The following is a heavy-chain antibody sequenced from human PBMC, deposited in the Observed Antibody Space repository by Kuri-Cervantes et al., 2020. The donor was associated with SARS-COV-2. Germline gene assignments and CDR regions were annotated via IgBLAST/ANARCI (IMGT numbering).Heavy chain of an antibody. J-gene: IGHJ5*02. CDR1: GGTFSSYG. Sequence: ASVKVSCKASGGTFSSYGISWVRQAPGQGLEWMGWISAYNGNTNYAQKLQGRVTVTTDTSTSTAYMELRSLRSEDTAVYYCARGKYCSSTSCYPEGWFDPWGQGTLVTVSS. D-gene: IGHD2-2*01. V-gene: IGHV1-18*01. CDR3: ARGKYCSSTSCYPEGWFDP. CDR2: ISAYNGNT.